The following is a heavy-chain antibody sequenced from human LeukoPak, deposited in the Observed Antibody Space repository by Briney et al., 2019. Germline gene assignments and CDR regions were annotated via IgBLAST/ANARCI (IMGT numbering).Heavy chain of an antibody. J-gene: IGHJ4*02. CDR2: ISSSGGNT. D-gene: IGHD5-18*01. CDR3: AKEVYSYGPRGLDY. Sequence: GGSLRLSCAASGFTFSTYAMSWVRQAPGKGLEWVSAISSSGGNTIYADSVKGRFTISRGNSKNTLYLQMNSLRAEDTAVYYCAKEVYSYGPRGLDYWGQGTLVTVSS. CDR1: GFTFSTYA. V-gene: IGHV3-23*01.